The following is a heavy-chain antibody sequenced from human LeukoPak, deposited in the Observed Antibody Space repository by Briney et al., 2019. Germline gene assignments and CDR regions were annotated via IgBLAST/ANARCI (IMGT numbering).Heavy chain of an antibody. J-gene: IGHJ4*02. CDR1: GFTFSSYG. CDR2: ISGSGGST. D-gene: IGHD4-23*01. CDR3: ATFSYAGNAGGSVGY. Sequence: GGSLRLSCAASGFTFSSYGVSWVRQAPGKGLEWVSAISGSGGSTYYADSVKGRFTISRDTFKNTVDLQMNSLRSEDAAVYYCATFSYAGNAGGSVGYWGQGTLVTVSS. V-gene: IGHV3-23*01.